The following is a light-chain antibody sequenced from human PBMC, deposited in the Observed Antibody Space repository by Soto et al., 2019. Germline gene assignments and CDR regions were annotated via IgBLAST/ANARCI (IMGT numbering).Light chain of an antibody. Sequence: DIQMTQSPSTLPASVGARVTITCRASQTISRWLAWYQQKPGKSPDLLIYDASRLAGGVPSRFSSSESGTEFTLTIGSLEPDDFATYCCQQYYNYSTFGQGTKVEVK. CDR2: DAS. V-gene: IGKV1-5*01. J-gene: IGKJ1*01. CDR3: QQYYNYST. CDR1: QTISRW.